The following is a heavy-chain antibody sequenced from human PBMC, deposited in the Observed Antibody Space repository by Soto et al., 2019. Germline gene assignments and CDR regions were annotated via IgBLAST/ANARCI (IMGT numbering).Heavy chain of an antibody. Sequence: EVQLLDSGGGLVQPGGSLRLSCAASGFIFSTYTMTWVRQAPGKGLEWVSGISCSGGTTYYADSVKGRFAISRDNSKITLSLQLNSLRAEDPAVCFCAKVAWGARVCTTSPGCYFDYWGQGALVTVAS. CDR2: ISCSGGTT. J-gene: IGHJ4*02. CDR3: AKVAWGARVCTTSPGCYFDY. D-gene: IGHD3-16*01. V-gene: IGHV3-23*01. CDR1: GFIFSTYT.